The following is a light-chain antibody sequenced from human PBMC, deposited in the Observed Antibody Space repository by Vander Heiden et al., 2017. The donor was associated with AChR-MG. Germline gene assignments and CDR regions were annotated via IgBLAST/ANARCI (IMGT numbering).Light chain of an antibody. Sequence: QSALTQPASVSGSPGPSITISCTGTSSDVGCYNYVSWYQQHPGKAPKLMIYDVSNRPSGVSNRFSGSKSGNTASLTISGLQAEDEADYYCSSYTSSSPWVFGTGTKVTVL. V-gene: IGLV2-14*03. J-gene: IGLJ1*01. CDR3: SSYTSSSPWV. CDR2: DVS. CDR1: SSDVGCYNY.